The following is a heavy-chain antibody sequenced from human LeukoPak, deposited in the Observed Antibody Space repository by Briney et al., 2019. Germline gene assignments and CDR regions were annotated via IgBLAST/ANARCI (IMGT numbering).Heavy chain of an antibody. J-gene: IGHJ4*02. Sequence: SETLSLTCTVSGGSISSYYWSWIRQPPGKGLEWIGYIYYSGSTNYNPSLKSRVTISVDTSKNQFSLKLSSVTAADTAVYYCARKGSSSCYNYWGQGTLVTVSS. CDR1: GGSISSYY. CDR3: ARKGSSSCYNY. V-gene: IGHV4-59*12. D-gene: IGHD6-13*01. CDR2: IYYSGST.